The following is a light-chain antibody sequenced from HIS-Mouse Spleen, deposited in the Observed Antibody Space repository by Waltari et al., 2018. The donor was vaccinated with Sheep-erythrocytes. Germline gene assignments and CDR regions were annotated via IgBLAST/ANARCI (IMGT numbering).Light chain of an antibody. V-gene: IGKV3-11*01. CDR2: DAS. Sequence: EIVLTQSPDFQSVTPKEKVTITCRASQSVSSYLAWYQQKPGQAPRLLIYDASNRATGIPARFSGSGSGTDFTLTISSLEPEDFAVYYCQQRSNWLTFGGGTKVEIK. J-gene: IGKJ4*01. CDR1: QSVSSY. CDR3: QQRSNWLT.